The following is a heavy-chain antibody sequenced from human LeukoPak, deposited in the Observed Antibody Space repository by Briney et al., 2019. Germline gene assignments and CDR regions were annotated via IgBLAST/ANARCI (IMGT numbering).Heavy chain of an antibody. Sequence: GGSLRLSCAASGCTFSSYEMNWVRQAPGKGLEWVSYISSSGSTIYYADSVKGRFTISRDNAKNSLYLQMNSLRAEDTAVYYCATTLYSSSWLSAYYYYYYMDVWGKGTTVTVSS. D-gene: IGHD6-13*01. V-gene: IGHV3-48*03. CDR1: GCTFSSYE. CDR3: ATTLYSSSWLSAYYYYYYMDV. J-gene: IGHJ6*03. CDR2: ISSSGSTI.